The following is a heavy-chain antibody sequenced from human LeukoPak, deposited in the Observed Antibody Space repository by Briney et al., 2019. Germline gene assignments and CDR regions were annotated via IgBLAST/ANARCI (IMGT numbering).Heavy chain of an antibody. CDR1: GFTFSDYY. Sequence: GGSLRLSCAASGFTFSDYYMSWIRQAPGKGLEWVSYISSSGSTIYYADSVKGRFTITRDNAKNSLYLQMNSLRAEDTAVYYCARGPHPNYYDSSGYHFYFDYWGQGTLVTVSS. CDR3: ARGPHPNYYDSSGYHFYFDY. D-gene: IGHD3-22*01. J-gene: IGHJ4*02. V-gene: IGHV3-11*04. CDR2: ISSSGSTI.